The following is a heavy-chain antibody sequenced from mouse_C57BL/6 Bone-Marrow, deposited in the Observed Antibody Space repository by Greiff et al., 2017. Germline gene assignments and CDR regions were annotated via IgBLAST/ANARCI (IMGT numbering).Heavy chain of an antibody. CDR1: GYTFTDYE. CDR2: IDPETGGT. Sequence: QVQLKQSGAELVRPGASVTLSCKASGYTFTDYEMHWVKQTPVHGLEWIGAIDPETGGTAYKQKFKVKAILTADKSSSTAYMELRSLTSEDSAVYYCTRFGDSWYFDVWGTGTTVTVSS. V-gene: IGHV1-15*01. CDR3: TRFGDSWYFDV. D-gene: IGHD3-1*01. J-gene: IGHJ1*03.